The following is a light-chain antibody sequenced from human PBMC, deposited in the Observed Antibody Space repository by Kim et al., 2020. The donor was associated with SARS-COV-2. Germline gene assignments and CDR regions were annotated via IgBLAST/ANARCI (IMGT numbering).Light chain of an antibody. CDR3: QQYNNWPPWT. Sequence: SPGETPTLSCRASQGCCSFLAWYQQEPGQAPRVLIYGASTRAAAIPARFSASGSGTEFTLTISSLQSEDFAVYYCQQYNNWPPWTFGQGTKVEIK. CDR2: GAS. J-gene: IGKJ1*01. V-gene: IGKV3-15*01. CDR1: QGCCSF.